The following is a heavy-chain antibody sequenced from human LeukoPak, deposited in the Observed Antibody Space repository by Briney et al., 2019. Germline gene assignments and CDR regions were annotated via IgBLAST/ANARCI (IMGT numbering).Heavy chain of an antibody. D-gene: IGHD7-27*01. J-gene: IGHJ4*02. CDR3: AKEGANWGSRGYFDY. CDR2: ISYDGSNK. V-gene: IGHV3-30*18. CDR1: GFTFSSYG. Sequence: PGRSLRLSCAASGFTFSSYGMHWVRQAPGKGLEWVAVISYDGSNKYYADSVKGRFTISRDNSKNTLYLQMNSLRAEDTAVYYCAKEGANWGSRGYFDYWGQGTLVTVSS.